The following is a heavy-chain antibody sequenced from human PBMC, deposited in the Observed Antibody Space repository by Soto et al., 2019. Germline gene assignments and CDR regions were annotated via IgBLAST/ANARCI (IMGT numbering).Heavy chain of an antibody. D-gene: IGHD3-3*01. V-gene: IGHV3-33*08. J-gene: IGHJ6*02. CDR3: ARSVYDFWSGYSKTDYYYYGMDV. CDR1: GFTVSSNY. CDR2: IWYDGSNK. Sequence: VQLVESGGGLIQPGGSLRLSCAASGFTVSSNYMSWVRQAPGKGLEWVAVIWYDGSNKYYADSVKGRFTISRDNSKNTLYLQMNSRRAEDTAVYYCARSVYDFWSGYSKTDYYYYGMDVWGQGTTVTVSS.